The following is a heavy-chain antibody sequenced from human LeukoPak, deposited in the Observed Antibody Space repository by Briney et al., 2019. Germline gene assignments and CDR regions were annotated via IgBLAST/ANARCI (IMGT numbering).Heavy chain of an antibody. V-gene: IGHV4-30-4*08. CDR1: GGSISSGDYY. Sequence: SETLSLTCTVSGGSISSGDYYWSWIRQPPGKGLEWIGYNYYSGSTYYNPSLKSRVTISVDTSKNQFSLKLSSVTAADTAVYYCARYTFGGYYFDYWGQGTLVTVSS. D-gene: IGHD3-16*01. J-gene: IGHJ4*02. CDR2: NYYSGST. CDR3: ARYTFGGYYFDY.